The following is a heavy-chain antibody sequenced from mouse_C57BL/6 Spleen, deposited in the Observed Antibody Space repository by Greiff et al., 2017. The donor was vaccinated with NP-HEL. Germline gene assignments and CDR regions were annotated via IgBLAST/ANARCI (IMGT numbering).Heavy chain of an antibody. V-gene: IGHV1-78*01. CDR3: AREGRLWYVEV. CDR2: IYPRDGST. J-gene: IGHJ1*03. CDR1: GYTFTDHT. Sequence: VKLVESDAELVKPGASVKLSCKVSGYTFTDHTIHWMKQRPEQGLEWIGYIYPRDGSTNYNEQFKGKATLTADKSSSTSYMQLNSLTSEDSAVYFCAREGRLWYVEVWGTGTTVTVSS. D-gene: IGHD1-2*01.